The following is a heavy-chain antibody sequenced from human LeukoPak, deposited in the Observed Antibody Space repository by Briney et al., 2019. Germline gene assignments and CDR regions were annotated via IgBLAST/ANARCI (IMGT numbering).Heavy chain of an antibody. CDR2: LYYSGST. V-gene: IGHV4-39*07. D-gene: IGHD3-10*01. Sequence: PETLSLTCAVPGGSIRSSRYYWGWVRQPPGKGLEWIGRLYYSGSTCHNPSLKSRVTISVDTSKNQFSLKLSSVTAADTAVYYCARDTILSGSPLDYWGQGTLVTVSS. CDR3: ARDTILSGSPLDY. J-gene: IGHJ4*02. CDR1: GGSIRSSRYY.